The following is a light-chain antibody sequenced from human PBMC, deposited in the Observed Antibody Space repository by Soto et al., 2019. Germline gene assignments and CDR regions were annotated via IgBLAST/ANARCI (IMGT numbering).Light chain of an antibody. J-gene: IGLJ1*01. CDR1: SSDVGGYNY. V-gene: IGLV2-14*01. CDR2: EVS. CDR3: SSYTSSSTLENV. Sequence: QSALTQPASVSGSPGQSITISCTGTSSDVGGYNYVSWYQQHPGKAPKLMIYEVSNRPSGVSNRFSGSKSGNTASLTISGLQAEDEADYYCSSYTSSSTLENVFGPGTKLTVL.